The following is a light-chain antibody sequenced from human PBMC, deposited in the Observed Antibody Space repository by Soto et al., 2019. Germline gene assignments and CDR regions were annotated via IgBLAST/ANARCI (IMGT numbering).Light chain of an antibody. V-gene: IGKV3-15*01. CDR3: QQYDNWPIT. CDR2: GAS. Sequence: EIVLTQSPATLSVSPGERATLSCRASQSVSSNLAWYQQKPGQAPRLLIYGASTRATAIPPRFSGSGSGTEFTLTISSLQSEDFVVYYCQQYDNWPITFGQGTRLEI. J-gene: IGKJ5*01. CDR1: QSVSSN.